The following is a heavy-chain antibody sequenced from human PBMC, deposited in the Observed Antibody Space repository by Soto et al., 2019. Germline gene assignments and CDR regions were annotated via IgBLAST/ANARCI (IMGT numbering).Heavy chain of an antibody. CDR1: GYTFTGYY. CDR3: ARDGQKYSRSDYYGMDV. CDR2: INPNSGGT. Sequence: GASVKVSCKASGYTFTGYYMHWVRQAPGEGLEWMGWINPNSGGTNYAQKFQGRVTMTRDTSISTACMELSRLRSDDTAVYYCARDGQKYSRSDYYGMDVWGQGTTVTVSS. J-gene: IGHJ6*02. V-gene: IGHV1-2*02. D-gene: IGHD6-13*01.